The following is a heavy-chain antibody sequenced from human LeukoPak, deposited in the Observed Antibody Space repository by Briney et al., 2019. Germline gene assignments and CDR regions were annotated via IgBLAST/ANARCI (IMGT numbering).Heavy chain of an antibody. CDR2: ISGSGGST. J-gene: IGHJ4*02. D-gene: IGHD3-22*01. CDR3: AKDGAMIVVVIGWIDY. V-gene: IGHV3-23*01. Sequence: GGSLRLSCAASGFTFSSYAMNWVRQAPGKGLEWVSAISGSGGSTYYADSVKGRFTISRDNSKNTLYLQMNSLRAEDTAVYYCAKDGAMIVVVIGWIDYWGQGTLVTVSS. CDR1: GFTFSSYA.